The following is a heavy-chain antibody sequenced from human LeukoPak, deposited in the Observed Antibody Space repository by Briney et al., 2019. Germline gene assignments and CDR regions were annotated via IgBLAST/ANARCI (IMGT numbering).Heavy chain of an antibody. J-gene: IGHJ4*02. V-gene: IGHV4-30-2*02. D-gene: IGHD3-9*01. CDR1: GGSISSGGYY. CDR2: IYHSGST. CDR3: ASSRLHFDWLPHPLDY. Sequence: KTSETLSLTCTVSGGSISSGGYYWSWIRQPPGKGLEWIGYIYHSGSTYYNPSLKSRVTISVDTSKNQFSLKLSSVTAADTAVYYCASSRLHFDWLPHPLDYWGQGTLVTVSS.